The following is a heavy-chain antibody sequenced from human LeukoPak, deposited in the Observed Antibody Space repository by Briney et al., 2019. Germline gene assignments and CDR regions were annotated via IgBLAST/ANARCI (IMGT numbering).Heavy chain of an antibody. Sequence: ASVKVSCKASGYTFTSYGISWVRQAPGQGLEWMGWISAYNGNTNYAQKLQGRVTMTTDTSTSTAYMELRSLRSDDTAVYYCARKRTITMVRGVITNFDYWGQGTLVTVSS. D-gene: IGHD3-10*01. J-gene: IGHJ4*02. V-gene: IGHV1-18*01. CDR1: GYTFTSYG. CDR2: ISAYNGNT. CDR3: ARKRTITMVRGVITNFDY.